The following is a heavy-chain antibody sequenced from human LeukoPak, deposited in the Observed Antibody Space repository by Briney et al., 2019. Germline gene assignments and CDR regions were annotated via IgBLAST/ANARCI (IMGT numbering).Heavy chain of an antibody. D-gene: IGHD3-10*01. CDR1: GYTFTSYY. CDR3: ATLGSGSYYAAPYIFDY. J-gene: IGHJ4*02. V-gene: IGHV1-46*01. CDR2: INPSGGST. Sequence: GASVKVSCKASGYTFTSYYMHWVRQAPGQGLEWMGIINPSGGSTTYAQKFQGKFTMTRDTSTSTVYMELSSLRSEDTAVYYCATLGSGSYYAAPYIFDYWGQGTLVTVSS.